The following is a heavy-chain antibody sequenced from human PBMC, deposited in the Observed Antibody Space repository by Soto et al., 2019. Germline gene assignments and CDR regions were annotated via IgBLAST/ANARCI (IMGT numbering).Heavy chain of an antibody. CDR3: ARGGEAGYGTY. Sequence: QVQLVQSGAEVKMPGASVKVSCKASGYTFSSYNMHWVRQAPGQRPEWMGRINAGSGNTQYSQKFQDRVTITRDTSASTAHMEPSSLRSEDTAGYYCARGGEAGYGTYWGQGTLVIVSS. CDR2: INAGSGNT. J-gene: IGHJ4*02. D-gene: IGHD3-16*01. CDR1: GYTFSSYN. V-gene: IGHV1-3*01.